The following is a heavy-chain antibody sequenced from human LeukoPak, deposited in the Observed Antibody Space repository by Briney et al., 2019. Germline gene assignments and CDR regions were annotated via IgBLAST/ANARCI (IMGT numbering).Heavy chain of an antibody. CDR1: GFTSSSYW. CDR3: GRHGGAFEM. Sequence: GRSLRLSCAASGFTSSSYWMSWVRQTPGVGLEWVANIKQDGSEKDYVDSVKGRFTISRDNAKNSLYLQMNSLRVEDTAVYYGGRHGGAFEMWGQGTMVTVSS. V-gene: IGHV3-7*01. J-gene: IGHJ3*02. CDR2: IKQDGSEK.